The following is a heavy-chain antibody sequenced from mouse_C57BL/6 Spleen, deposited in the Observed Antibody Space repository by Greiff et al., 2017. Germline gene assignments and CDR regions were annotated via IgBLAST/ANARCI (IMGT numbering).Heavy chain of an antibody. J-gene: IGHJ3*01. CDR1: AYTFTEYT. CDR2: FYPGSGSI. Sequence: QVKLQQLGAELWKPGAPVRLSSKPLAYTFTEYTIHWVKQRFGQGFEGIGWFYPGSGSIKYNEKFKDKATLTADKASSTVYMELNRLTSEDSAVYFCARHAGCDGYWFAYWGQGTLVTVSA. CDR3: ARHAGCDGYWFAY. D-gene: IGHD2-3*01. V-gene: IGHV1-62-2*01.